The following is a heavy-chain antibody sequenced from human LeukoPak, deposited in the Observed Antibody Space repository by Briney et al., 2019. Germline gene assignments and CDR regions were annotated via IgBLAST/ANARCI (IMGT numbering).Heavy chain of an antibody. Sequence: LGGSLRLSCAASGFTFSTYSMNWVRQAPGKGLEWVSYITSSSSTIFYADSVKGRFTISRDNAKNSLYLQMNSLRGEDTAVYYCARGLYYDILTGSPYYYGMDVWGQGTTVTVSS. V-gene: IGHV3-48*01. D-gene: IGHD3-9*01. J-gene: IGHJ6*02. CDR2: ITSSSSTI. CDR3: ARGLYYDILTGSPYYYGMDV. CDR1: GFTFSTYS.